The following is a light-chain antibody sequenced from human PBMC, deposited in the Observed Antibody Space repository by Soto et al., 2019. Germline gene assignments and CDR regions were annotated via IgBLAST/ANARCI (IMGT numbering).Light chain of an antibody. CDR3: QQYNNWPRT. Sequence: IVLTQSPGTLSLSPGERATLSCRASHSVGSIYLAWYHQKPGQAPRLLIYGASTRDTGIPARFSGSGSGTEFTLTINSLQSEDFAVYYCQQYNNWPRTFGQGTKVDIK. V-gene: IGKV3-15*01. J-gene: IGKJ1*01. CDR2: GAS. CDR1: HSVGSIY.